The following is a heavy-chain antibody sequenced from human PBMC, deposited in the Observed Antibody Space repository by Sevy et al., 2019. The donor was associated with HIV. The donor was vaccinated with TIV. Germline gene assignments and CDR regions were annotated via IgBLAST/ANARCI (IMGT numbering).Heavy chain of an antibody. Sequence: GGSLRLSCAVPGFTFSSYAMSWVRQAPGKGLEWVSTISASVGSTYYGDSVKGQFTISRDNSKNTLYLQMNSLRAEDTAVYYWAKPHIETFSSAWDYWGQGTLVTVSS. V-gene: IGHV3-23*01. CDR1: GFTFSSYA. D-gene: IGHD6-19*01. CDR3: AKPHIETFSSAWDY. CDR2: ISASVGST. J-gene: IGHJ4*02.